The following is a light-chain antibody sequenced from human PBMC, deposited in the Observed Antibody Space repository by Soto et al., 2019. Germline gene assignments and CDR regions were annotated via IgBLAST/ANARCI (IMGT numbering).Light chain of an antibody. CDR1: QTVPSNY. Sequence: EIGFTHSRGTLSLSPGDIATLSCRASQTVPSNYLAWYQQKSGQTPKLLIYGASSRATGIPDRFSGSGSGKDLTITIRRMEPEDFAVYYCKKYGSSVWKFGQGNKVDIK. CDR2: GAS. CDR3: KKYGSSVWK. J-gene: IGKJ1*01. V-gene: IGKV3-20*01.